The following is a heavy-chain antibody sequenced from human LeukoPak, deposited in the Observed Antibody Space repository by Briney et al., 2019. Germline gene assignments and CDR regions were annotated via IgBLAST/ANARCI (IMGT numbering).Heavy chain of an antibody. J-gene: IGHJ4*02. CDR1: GGSISSNY. V-gene: IGHV4-59*01. D-gene: IGHD1-26*01. Sequence: SETLSLTCNVSGGSISSNYWSWIRQPPGKGLEWIGYFHDSESTNYNPSLKSRVSISVDTSKNQVSLKLSSVTAADTAVYHCARGDASGRPGIAFDYWGRGTQVTVSS. CDR2: FHDSEST. CDR3: ARGDASGRPGIAFDY.